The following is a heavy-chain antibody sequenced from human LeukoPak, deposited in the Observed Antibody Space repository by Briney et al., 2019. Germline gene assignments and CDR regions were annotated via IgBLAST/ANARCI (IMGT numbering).Heavy chain of an antibody. Sequence: GGSLRLSCAASGFTVSSNCMSWVRQAPGKGLEWVSIIYSGGSTYYADSVKGRFTISRDNSKNTLYLQMNSLRAEDTAVYYCARDWGSGWYYFDYWGQGTLVTVSS. CDR3: ARDWGSGWYYFDY. V-gene: IGHV3-66*01. CDR2: IYSGGST. CDR1: GFTVSSNC. J-gene: IGHJ4*02. D-gene: IGHD6-19*01.